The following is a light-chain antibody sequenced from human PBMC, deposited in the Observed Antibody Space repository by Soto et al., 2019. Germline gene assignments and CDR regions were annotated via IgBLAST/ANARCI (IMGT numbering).Light chain of an antibody. J-gene: IGLJ1*01. CDR3: GSYATSSYV. CDR1: TSDVGGYNY. V-gene: IGLV2-14*01. Sequence: QSALAQPASVSGSPGQSITISCTGTTSDVGGYNYVSWYQQHPGKAPKLMIYEVSNRPSGISNRFSGSKSGNTASLTISGLQAEDEAAYYCGSYATSSYVFGTGTKVTVL. CDR2: EVS.